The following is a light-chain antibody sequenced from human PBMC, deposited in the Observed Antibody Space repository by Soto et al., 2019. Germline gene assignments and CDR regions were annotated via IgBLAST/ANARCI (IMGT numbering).Light chain of an antibody. CDR3: QKYNSART. J-gene: IGKJ1*01. V-gene: IGKV1-27*01. CDR2: AAS. CDR1: QGISKY. Sequence: DIQMTQSPSSLSASVGDRVTITCRASQGISKYLAWYQQKAGEVPKLLIYAASTLQSGVPSRFNGSGSGKDFTLTISSLQPEDVATYYCQKYNSARTFGQGTKVEIK.